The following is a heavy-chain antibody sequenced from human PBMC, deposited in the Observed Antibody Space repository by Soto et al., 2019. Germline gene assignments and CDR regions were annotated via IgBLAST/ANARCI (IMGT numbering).Heavy chain of an antibody. J-gene: IGHJ6*02. V-gene: IGHV1-46*01. CDR1: GYTFTSYY. Sequence: ASVKVSCKASGYTFTSYYMHWVRQAPGQGLEWMGIINPSGGSTSYAQKFQGRVTMTRDTSTSTVYMELSSLRSEDTAVYYCARGVTGTHYYYYYYGMDVWGQGTPVTVSS. D-gene: IGHD1-20*01. CDR3: ARGVTGTHYYYYYYGMDV. CDR2: INPSGGST.